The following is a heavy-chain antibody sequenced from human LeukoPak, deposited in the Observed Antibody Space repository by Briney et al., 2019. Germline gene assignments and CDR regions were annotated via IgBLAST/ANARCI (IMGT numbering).Heavy chain of an antibody. D-gene: IGHD2-2*01. CDR3: ARDRDIVVVPAAMDV. Sequence: GRSLRLFCAASGFTFSSYGMHWVRQAPGKGLEWVAVISHDGSDKYYADSVKGRFTISRDNSMNTVYLQMNSLRGEDTAVYYCARDRDIVVVPAAMDVWGKGTTVTVSS. CDR2: ISHDGSDK. J-gene: IGHJ6*04. V-gene: IGHV3-30*03. CDR1: GFTFSSYG.